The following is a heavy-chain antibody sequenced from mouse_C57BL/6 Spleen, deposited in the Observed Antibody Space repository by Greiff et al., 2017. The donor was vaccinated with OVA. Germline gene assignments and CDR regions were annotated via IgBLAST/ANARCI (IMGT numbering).Heavy chain of an antibody. V-gene: IGHV1-15*01. CDR3: TNIYYGYENFDY. D-gene: IGHD2-2*01. CDR2: IDPETGGT. J-gene: IGHJ2*01. CDR1: GYTFTDYE. Sequence: VQLQQSGAELVRPGASVTLSCKASGYTFTDYEMHWVKQTPVHGLEWIGAIDPETGGTAYNQKFKGKAILTADKSYSTAYMELRSLTSEDSAVYYCTNIYYGYENFDYWGQGTTLTVSS.